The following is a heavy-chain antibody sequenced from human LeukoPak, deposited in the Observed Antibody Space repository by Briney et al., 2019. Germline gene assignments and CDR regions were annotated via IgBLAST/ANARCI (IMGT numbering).Heavy chain of an antibody. Sequence: GGSLRLSCAASGFTFSSYSMNWVRQAPGKGLEWVSYISSSSSTIYYADSVKGRFTISRDNSKNTLYLQMNSLRAEDTAVYYCASRTSDAFDIWGQGTMVTVSS. D-gene: IGHD1-7*01. CDR1: GFTFSSYS. CDR3: ASRTSDAFDI. J-gene: IGHJ3*02. V-gene: IGHV3-48*01. CDR2: ISSSSSTI.